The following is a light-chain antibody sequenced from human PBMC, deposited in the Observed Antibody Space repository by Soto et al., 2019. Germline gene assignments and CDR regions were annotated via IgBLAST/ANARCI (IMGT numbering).Light chain of an antibody. CDR3: QQYNNWPPYT. Sequence: EIVMTQSPATLSVSPGERATLSCRASQSVSSNLALYQQKPGQAPRLLIYGASTRATGIPARFSGSGSGTEFTLTISSLQSEDFAVYYCQQYNNWPPYTFGHGTKLEIK. V-gene: IGKV3-15*01. CDR2: GAS. CDR1: QSVSSN. J-gene: IGKJ2*01.